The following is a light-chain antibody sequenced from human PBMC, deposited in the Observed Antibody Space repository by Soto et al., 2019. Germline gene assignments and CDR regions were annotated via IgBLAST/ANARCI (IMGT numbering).Light chain of an antibody. CDR3: QQYGSSPPT. V-gene: IGKV3-20*01. J-gene: IGKJ1*01. CDR1: QSVSTNY. Sequence: EIVLTQSPGTLSLSPGERATLSCRASQSVSTNYLAWYQRKPGQAPRLLIYGASSRATDIPNRFSGSGSGTHFPLTITRLKAEDFAVYYCQQYGSSPPTFGQGTKVEIK. CDR2: GAS.